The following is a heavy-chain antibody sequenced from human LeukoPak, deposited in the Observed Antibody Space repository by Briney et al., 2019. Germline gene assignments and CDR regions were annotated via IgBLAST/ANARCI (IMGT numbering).Heavy chain of an antibody. J-gene: IGHJ4*02. CDR2: ISSSSSYI. V-gene: IGHV3-21*01. CDR1: GFTFSSYS. Sequence: GGSLRLSCAASGFTFSSYSMNWVRQAPGKGLEWVSSISSSSSYIYYADSVKGRFTISRDNAKNSLYLQMNSLRAEDTAVYYCARAPPSGEFDYWGQGTLVTVSS. D-gene: IGHD3-10*01. CDR3: ARAPPSGEFDY.